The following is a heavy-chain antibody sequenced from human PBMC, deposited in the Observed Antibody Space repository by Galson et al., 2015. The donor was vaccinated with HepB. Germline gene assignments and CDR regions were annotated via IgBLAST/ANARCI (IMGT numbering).Heavy chain of an antibody. J-gene: IGHJ4*02. V-gene: IGHV1-3*01. D-gene: IGHD3-3*01. CDR3: GRRRFNSAAQTSHFDY. Sequence: SVKVSCKASGYSFTHSAIHWVRQAPGQRLEWMGWIIPANGHTKYSETFQGRLTFTSDTSATTAYMEVSRLTSEDTAVYYCGRRRFNSAAQTSHFDYWGQGTLVTVSS. CDR2: IIPANGHT. CDR1: GYSFTHSA.